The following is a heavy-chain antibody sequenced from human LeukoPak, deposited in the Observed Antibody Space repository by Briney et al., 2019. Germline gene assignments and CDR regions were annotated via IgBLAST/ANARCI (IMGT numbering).Heavy chain of an antibody. CDR2: FGTRSTSI. V-gene: IGHV3-21*01. J-gene: IGHJ4*02. CDR1: GFTVRTSY. Sequence: GGSLRLSCAASGFTVRTSYMSWVRQAPGKGLEWVSSFGTRSTSIYHAGSVKGRFAISRDNAKNSLYLQMNSLRAEDTALYYCAREVSEGFDFWGQGTLVTVSS. D-gene: IGHD3-22*01. CDR3: AREVSEGFDF.